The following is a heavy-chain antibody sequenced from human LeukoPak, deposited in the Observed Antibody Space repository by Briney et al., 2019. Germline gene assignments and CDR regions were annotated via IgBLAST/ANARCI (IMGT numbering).Heavy chain of an antibody. Sequence: SETLSLTCTVSGGSISGGSYYWAWIRQPPGKGLEWIGNIYYSGSTYYNPSLKSRVTLSVDTSKNQISLRLSFVTAADTAVYYCARHKAYGAGTYSPYYFDYWGQGTPVTVSS. D-gene: IGHD3-10*01. CDR1: GGSISGGSYY. V-gene: IGHV4-39*01. CDR3: ARHKAYGAGTYSPYYFDY. J-gene: IGHJ4*02. CDR2: IYYSGST.